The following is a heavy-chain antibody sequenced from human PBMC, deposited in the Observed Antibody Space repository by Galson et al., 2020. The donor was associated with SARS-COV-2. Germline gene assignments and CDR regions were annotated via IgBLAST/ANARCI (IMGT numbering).Heavy chain of an antibody. V-gene: IGHV3-23*01. J-gene: IGHJ4*02. Sequence: GGSLRLSCAASGFSFSTYWMSWVRQAPGRGLEWVSSSSPSGGRPDFSDSVKGRFTISRDNSKNTLSLQMNSLRPEDTAVYYCAKLAVAGVFDSWGQGALVTVSS. D-gene: IGHD6-19*01. CDR1: GFSFSTYW. CDR3: AKLAVAGVFDS. CDR2: SSPSGGRP.